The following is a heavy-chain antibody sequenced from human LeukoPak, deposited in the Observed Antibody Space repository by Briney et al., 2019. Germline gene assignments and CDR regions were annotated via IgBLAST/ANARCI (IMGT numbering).Heavy chain of an antibody. CDR2: IKSKTDGGTT. D-gene: IGHD5-12*01. V-gene: IGHV3-15*01. CDR1: GFTFSNAW. Sequence: GGSLRLSCAASGFTFSNAWMSWVRQAPGKGLEWVGRIKSKTDGGTTDYPAPVKGRFTISRDDSKNTLYLQMNSLKTEDTAVYYCNHGYSGYDFVDYWGQGTLVTVSS. CDR3: NHGYSGYDFVDY. J-gene: IGHJ4*02.